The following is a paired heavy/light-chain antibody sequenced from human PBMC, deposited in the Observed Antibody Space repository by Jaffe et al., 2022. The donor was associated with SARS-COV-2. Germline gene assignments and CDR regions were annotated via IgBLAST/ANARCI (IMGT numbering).Heavy chain of an antibody. Sequence: EVQLLDSGGGLVQPGGSLKLSCAASGFTTRSFNYYSMAWVRQAPGKGLEWVSTVSSSGGTTYYTDSVKGRFTISRDNSENTLYLQMNSLRAEDTAIYYCVRGMYSYDYWGQGTLVTVSS. CDR1: GFTTRSFNYYS. J-gene: IGHJ4*02. CDR2: VSSSGGTT. CDR3: VRGMYSYDY. D-gene: IGHD1-26*01. V-gene: IGHV3-23*01.
Light chain of an antibody. CDR1: QSLVHSDGNTY. Sequence: DVVMTQSPLSLPVTLGQPASISCRSSQSLVHSDGNTYLNWFQQRPGQSPRRLIYRVSDRDSGVPDKFSGSGSGTDFTLEISRVEAEDVGVYYCMQGTHWPRTFGQGTKVEIK. V-gene: IGKV2-30*02. CDR2: RVS. J-gene: IGKJ1*01. CDR3: MQGTHWPRT.